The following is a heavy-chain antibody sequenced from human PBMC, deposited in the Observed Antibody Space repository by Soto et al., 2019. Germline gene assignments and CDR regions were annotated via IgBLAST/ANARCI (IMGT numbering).Heavy chain of an antibody. Sequence: QVQLVQSGAEVKKPGSSVKVSCKASGGTFSSYSINWVRQAHGQGLEWMGEIIPIFGTANYAQKFQGRVAIIADESTSTAYMELSSLRSEDTAVYYCARDGGRHSGGIDYWGQGTLVTVSS. CDR1: GGTFSSYS. D-gene: IGHD1-26*01. J-gene: IGHJ4*02. CDR2: IIPIFGTA. CDR3: ARDGGRHSGGIDY. V-gene: IGHV1-69*01.